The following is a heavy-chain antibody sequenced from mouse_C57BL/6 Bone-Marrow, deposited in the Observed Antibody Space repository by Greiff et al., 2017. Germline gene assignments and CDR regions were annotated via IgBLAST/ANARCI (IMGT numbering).Heavy chain of an antibody. D-gene: IGHD2-3*01. CDR3: SSFDGNYFDF. CDR1: GYIFTSYW. Sequence: VQLQQSGAELVRPGTSVKLSCKTSGYIFTSYWIHWVKQRSGQGLECIARIYPGTGSTYYNEKFKGKATLTADKSSSTAYMQLSSLKSEDSAVYYGSSFDGNYFDFWGQGTPLTVAS. V-gene: IGHV1S132*01. J-gene: IGHJ2*01. CDR2: IYPGTGST.